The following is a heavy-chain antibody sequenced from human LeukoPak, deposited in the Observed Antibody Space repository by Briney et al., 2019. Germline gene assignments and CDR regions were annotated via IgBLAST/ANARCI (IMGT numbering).Heavy chain of an antibody. Sequence: GGSLRLSCAASGFTVSSNYMSWVRQAPGKGLEWVSAISGSGGSTYYADSVKGRFTISRDNSKNTLYLQMNSLRAEDTAVYYCATLTIFGATFDYWGQGTLVTVSS. D-gene: IGHD3-3*01. V-gene: IGHV3-23*01. CDR1: GFTVSSNY. J-gene: IGHJ4*02. CDR3: ATLTIFGATFDY. CDR2: ISGSGGST.